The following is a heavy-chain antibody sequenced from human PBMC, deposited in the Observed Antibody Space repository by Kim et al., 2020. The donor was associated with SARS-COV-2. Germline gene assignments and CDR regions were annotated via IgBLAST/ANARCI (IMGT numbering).Heavy chain of an antibody. V-gene: IGHV3-48*04. Sequence: GGSLRLSCAASGFTFSGYSMNWVRQAPGKGLEWVSYISSSSSTISYADSVKGRFTISRNNAKNSLYLQLNSLRAEDTAVYYCAREGRITMIVVVGFYYWGQGTLVTVSS. CDR3: AREGRITMIVVVGFYY. CDR2: ISSSSSTI. CDR1: GFTFSGYS. D-gene: IGHD3-22*01. J-gene: IGHJ4*02.